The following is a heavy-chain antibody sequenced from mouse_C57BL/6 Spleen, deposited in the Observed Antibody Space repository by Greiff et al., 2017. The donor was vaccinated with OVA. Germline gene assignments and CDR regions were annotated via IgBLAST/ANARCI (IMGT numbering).Heavy chain of an antibody. D-gene: IGHD1-1*01. Sequence: EVMLVESGGGLVKPGGSLKLSCAASGFTFSSYAMSWVRQTPEKRLEWVATISDGGSYTYYPDNVKGRFTISRDNAKNNLYLQMSHLKSEDTAMYYCARVYYGSSSDYFDYWGQGTTLTVSS. CDR2: ISDGGSYT. J-gene: IGHJ2*01. CDR1: GFTFSSYA. CDR3: ARVYYGSSSDYFDY. V-gene: IGHV5-4*03.